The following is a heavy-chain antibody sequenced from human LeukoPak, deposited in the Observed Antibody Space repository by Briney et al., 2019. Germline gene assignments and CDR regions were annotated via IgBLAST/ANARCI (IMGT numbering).Heavy chain of an antibody. CDR2: INHSGST. Sequence: SETLSLTCAVSGGSFSGYYWSWIRQPPGKGLEWIGEINHSGSTNYNPSLKSRVTISVDTSKNQFSLKLSSVTAADTAVYYCASQTPHIWFGDYMDVWGKGTTVTVSS. J-gene: IGHJ6*03. D-gene: IGHD3-10*01. CDR3: ASQTPHIWFGDYMDV. V-gene: IGHV4-34*01. CDR1: GGSFSGYY.